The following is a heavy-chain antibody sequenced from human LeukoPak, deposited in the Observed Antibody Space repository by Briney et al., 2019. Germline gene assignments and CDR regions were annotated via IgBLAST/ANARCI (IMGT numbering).Heavy chain of an antibody. CDR1: GFTFSSYE. J-gene: IGHJ3*01. Sequence: GGSLTLSCAVSGFTFSSYEINWVRQAPGKGLEWVSYISSSGRTIYYVDSVKGRFTISRANAQNSLYLQMNSLGAEDTAVYYCARDSRPRSDYILVAFDVWG. V-gene: IGHV3-48*03. CDR2: ISSSGRTI. CDR3: ARDSRPRSDYILVAFDV. D-gene: IGHD3-10*01.